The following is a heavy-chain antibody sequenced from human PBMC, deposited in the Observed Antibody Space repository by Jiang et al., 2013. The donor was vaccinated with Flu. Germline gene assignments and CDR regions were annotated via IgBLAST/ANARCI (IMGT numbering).Heavy chain of an antibody. J-gene: IGHJ4*02. Sequence: RLSCAASGFTFSSYAMHWVRQAPGKGLEWVAVISYDGSNKYYADSVKGRFTISRDNSKNTLYLQMNSLRAEDTAVYYCARDRGKRLNGILGYWGQGTLVTVSS. D-gene: IGHD1-1*01. CDR2: ISYDGSNK. CDR1: GFTFSSYA. CDR3: ARDRGKRLNGILGY. V-gene: IGHV3-30-3*01.